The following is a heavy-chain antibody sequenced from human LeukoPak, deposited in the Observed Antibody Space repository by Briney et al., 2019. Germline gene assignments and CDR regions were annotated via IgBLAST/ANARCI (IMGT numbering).Heavy chain of an antibody. D-gene: IGHD4-11*01. CDR1: QFRFPFSHYG. V-gene: IGHV3-33*03. CDR3: AKDAQRGFDYSNSLEY. CDR2: IWSDGTNR. J-gene: IGHJ4*02. Sequence: GGSLRLSCVASQFRFPFSHYGMHWVRQAPGRGLEWVAVIWSDGTNRCYADSVKGRFTISRDNSKNTVYLQMNSLRAEDTAVYFCAKDAQRGFDYSNSLEYWGQGTLVTVSS.